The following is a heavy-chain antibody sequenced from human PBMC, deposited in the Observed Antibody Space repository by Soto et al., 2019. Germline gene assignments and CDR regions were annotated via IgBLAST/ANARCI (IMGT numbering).Heavy chain of an antibody. CDR1: GFTISAAW. V-gene: IGHV3-15*07. CDR2: IKSKTDGGTT. CDR3: TTATLGYFDL. Sequence: GGSLRLSCAASGFTISAAWINWVRRAPGMGLEWVGRIKSKTDGGTTDYAAPVKGRFTISRDDSKNTMYLQMNSLKTEDTAVYYCTTATLGYFDLWGRGTLVTVSS. J-gene: IGHJ2*01.